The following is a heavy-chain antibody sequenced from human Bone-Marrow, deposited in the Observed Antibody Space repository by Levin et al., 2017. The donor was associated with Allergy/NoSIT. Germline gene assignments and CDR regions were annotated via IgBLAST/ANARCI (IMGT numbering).Heavy chain of an antibody. CDR1: GYNFATSW. D-gene: IGHD6-19*01. CDR3: ARHGRYSSGGAYFDQ. V-gene: IGHV5-51*01. J-gene: IGHJ4*02. Sequence: GGSLRLSCKGTGYNFATSWIGWVRQMPGKGLEWMGIVWPDDSETRYSPSFQGQVTISADKSINTAYLQWSSLEASDTAIYYCARHGRYSSGGAYFDQGGQGTLVTVSS. CDR2: VWPDDSET.